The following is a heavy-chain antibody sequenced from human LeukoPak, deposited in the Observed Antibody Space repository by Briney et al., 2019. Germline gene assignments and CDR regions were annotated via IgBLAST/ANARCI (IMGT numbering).Heavy chain of an antibody. J-gene: IGHJ4*02. D-gene: IGHD1-7*01. CDR1: GFTFSSYA. V-gene: IGHV3-23*01. Sequence: PGGSLRLSCAASGFTFSSYAMSWVRQAPGKGLEWVSGISGSGGRTYDADSVKGRFTISRDNSKNTLYLQMNSLRAEDTAVYYCAKDLELTLPLTFDYWGQGTLVTVSS. CDR2: ISGSGGRT. CDR3: AKDLELTLPLTFDY.